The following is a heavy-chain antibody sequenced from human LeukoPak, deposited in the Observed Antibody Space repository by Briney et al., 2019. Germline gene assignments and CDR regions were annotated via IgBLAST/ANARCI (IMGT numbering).Heavy chain of an antibody. CDR3: TTIPGIAVAGTRFNY. Sequence: GRSLRLSCAASGFTFSGSAMHWVRQASGKGLEWVGRIRSKANSYATAYAASVKGRFTISRDDSKNTAYLQMNSLKTEDTAVYYCTTIPGIAVAGTRFNYWDQGTLVTVSS. D-gene: IGHD6-19*01. J-gene: IGHJ4*02. V-gene: IGHV3-73*01. CDR1: GFTFSGSA. CDR2: IRSKANSYAT.